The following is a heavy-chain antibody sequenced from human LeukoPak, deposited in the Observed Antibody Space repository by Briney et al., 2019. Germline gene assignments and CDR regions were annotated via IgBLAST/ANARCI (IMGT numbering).Heavy chain of an antibody. D-gene: IGHD1-1*01. Sequence: ASVKVSCKASGFTFTSSAMQWVRQARGQRLEWIGWIVVGSGNTNYAQKFQERVTITRDMSTSTAYMELSSLRSEDTAVYYCAAPNGLNYYYGMDVWGQGTTVTVSS. CDR2: IVVGSGNT. CDR3: AAPNGLNYYYGMDV. J-gene: IGHJ6*02. CDR1: GFTFTSSA. V-gene: IGHV1-58*02.